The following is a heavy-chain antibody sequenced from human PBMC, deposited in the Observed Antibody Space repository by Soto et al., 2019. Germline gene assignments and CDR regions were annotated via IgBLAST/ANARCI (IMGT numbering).Heavy chain of an antibody. D-gene: IGHD3-10*01. Sequence: QLLDSGGGLVPPGGSLRLSCAASGYTFSNYAMSWIRQAPGKGLEWVSTIRGNGDGAYYTDSVKGRFTISRDNSKNTLSLQMNGLRVEDTALYYCAAAGAGSFDLWGQGTMVPVSS. CDR1: GYTFSNYA. V-gene: IGHV3-23*01. CDR2: IRGNGDGA. J-gene: IGHJ3*01. CDR3: AAAGAGSFDL.